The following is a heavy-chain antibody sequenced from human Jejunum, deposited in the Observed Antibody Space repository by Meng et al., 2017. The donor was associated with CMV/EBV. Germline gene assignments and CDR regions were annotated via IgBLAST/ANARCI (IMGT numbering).Heavy chain of an antibody. CDR3: ASSYYETGDY. D-gene: IGHD3-22*01. CDR1: GFSFTSYE. CDR2: IATGDRFGARTT. V-gene: IGHV3-48*03. Sequence: GFSFTSYEFNWVRQAPGKGLGWVSYIATGDRFGARTTYYADSVKGRFTISRDDARNSLYLQMNSLRAEDTSLYYCASSYYETGDYWGQGTLVTVSS. J-gene: IGHJ4*02.